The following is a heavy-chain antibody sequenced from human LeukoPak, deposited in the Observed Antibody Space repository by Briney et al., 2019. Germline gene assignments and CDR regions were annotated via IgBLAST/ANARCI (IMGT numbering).Heavy chain of an antibody. CDR1: GGSISSGDYY. CDR2: IYYSGST. CDR3: ARLSSNYYDSSGYFDY. D-gene: IGHD3-22*01. Sequence: PSQTLSLTCTVSGGSISSGDYYWSWIRQPPGKGLEWIGYIYYSGSTYYNPSPKSRVTISVDTSKNQFSLKLSSVTAADTAVYYCARLSSNYYDSSGYFDYWGQGTLVTVSS. J-gene: IGHJ4*02. V-gene: IGHV4-30-4*01.